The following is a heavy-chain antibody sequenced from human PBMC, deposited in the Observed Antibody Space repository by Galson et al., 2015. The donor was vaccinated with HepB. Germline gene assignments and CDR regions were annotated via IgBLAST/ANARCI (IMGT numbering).Heavy chain of an antibody. CDR1: GYTFTSYH. J-gene: IGHJ5*02. CDR2: MHPYSGNT. Sequence: SVKVSCKASGYTFTSYHINWVRQAAGQGLEWMGRMHPYSGNTGHAQKFQGRVTMTSNTSISTAYMELSSLRSEDTAVYYCVRSRYCRSSNCHDGAVWFDPWGQGTLVTVSS. CDR3: VRSRYCRSSNCHDGAVWFDP. V-gene: IGHV1-8*02. D-gene: IGHD2-2*01.